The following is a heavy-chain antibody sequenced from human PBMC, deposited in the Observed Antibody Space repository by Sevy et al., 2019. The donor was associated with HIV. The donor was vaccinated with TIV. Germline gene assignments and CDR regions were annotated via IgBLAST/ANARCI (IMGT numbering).Heavy chain of an antibody. D-gene: IGHD6-13*01. CDR2: IKQDRSVK. V-gene: IGHV3-7*01. Sequence: GGSLRLSCAASGFTLNNYWMNGVRQAPGKGLEWVANIKQDRSVKYYVDSVKGRFTISRDNARNLVFLQMNSLRVEDTALYYCVRAIAADGSFWGQGTLVTVSS. CDR3: VRAIAADGSF. J-gene: IGHJ4*02. CDR1: GFTLNNYW.